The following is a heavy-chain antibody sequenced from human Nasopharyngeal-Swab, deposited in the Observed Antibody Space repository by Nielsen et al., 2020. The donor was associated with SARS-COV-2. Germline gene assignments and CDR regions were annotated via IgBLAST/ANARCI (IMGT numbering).Heavy chain of an antibody. CDR2: IWYDGSNK. V-gene: IGHV3-33*01. CDR1: GFTFSSYG. Sequence: GESLKISCAASGFTFSSYGMHWVRQAPGKGLEWVAVIWYDGSNKYYADSVKGRLTISRDNSKNTLYLQMNSLRAEDTAVYYCARDYYDSSGYYYFDYWGQGTLVTVSS. CDR3: ARDYYDSSGYYYFDY. D-gene: IGHD3-22*01. J-gene: IGHJ4*02.